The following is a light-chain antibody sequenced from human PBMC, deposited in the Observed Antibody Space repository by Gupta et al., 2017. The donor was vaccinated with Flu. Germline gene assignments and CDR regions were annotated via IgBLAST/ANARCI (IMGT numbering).Light chain of an antibody. CDR3: RQTRSTLPFT. Sequence: DIVMTQSPLSLPVTPGEPASISCRSSQSLLHSNGYNYLDWYMQKPGQAPQLLIYLGSNRDAGVPDRFSGSGFGTDFPLKISRGEAEDVGVYYCRQTRSTLPFTFGHGTKVDIK. CDR2: LGS. V-gene: IGKV2-28*01. CDR1: QSLLHSNGYNY. J-gene: IGKJ3*01.